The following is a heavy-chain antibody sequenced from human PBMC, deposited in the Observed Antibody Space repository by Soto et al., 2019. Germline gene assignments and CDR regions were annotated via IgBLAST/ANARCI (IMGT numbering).Heavy chain of an antibody. CDR3: ARVPTMVRADDAFDI. J-gene: IGHJ3*02. CDR2: IYHSGST. Sequence: QVQLQESGPGLVKPSGTLSLTCAVSGGSISSSNWWSWVRQPPGKGLEWIGEIYHSGSTNYNPSLKRRVTISVDKSKNQFSLKLSSVTAADTAVYYCARVPTMVRADDAFDIWGQGTMVTVSS. CDR1: GGSISSSNW. V-gene: IGHV4-4*02. D-gene: IGHD3-10*01.